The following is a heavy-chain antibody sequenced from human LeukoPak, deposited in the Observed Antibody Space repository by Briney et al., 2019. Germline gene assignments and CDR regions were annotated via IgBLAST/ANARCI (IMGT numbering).Heavy chain of an antibody. CDR1: GGSISSYY. V-gene: IGHV4-59*01. Sequence: SETLSLTCTVFGGSISSYYWSWIRQPPGKGLEWIGYIYYSGSTNYNPSLKSRVTISVDTSKNQFSLKLSSVTAADTAVYYCANDYGGNGYFDYWGQGTLVTVSS. CDR2: IYYSGST. CDR3: ANDYGGNGYFDY. J-gene: IGHJ4*02. D-gene: IGHD4-23*01.